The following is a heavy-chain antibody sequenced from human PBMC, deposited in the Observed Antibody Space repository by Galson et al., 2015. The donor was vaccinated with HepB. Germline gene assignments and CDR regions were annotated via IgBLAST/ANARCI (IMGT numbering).Heavy chain of an antibody. Sequence: SVRVSCKASGGTFSSYAISWVRQAPGQGLEWMGGIIPIFGTANYAQKFQGRVTITADESTSTAYMEPSSLRTEDTAVYYCARATVVVDYDFWSGYYTGAFDIWGQGTMVTVSS. D-gene: IGHD3-3*01. J-gene: IGHJ3*02. CDR3: ARATVVVDYDFWSGYYTGAFDI. CDR2: IIPIFGTA. V-gene: IGHV1-69*13. CDR1: GGTFSSYA.